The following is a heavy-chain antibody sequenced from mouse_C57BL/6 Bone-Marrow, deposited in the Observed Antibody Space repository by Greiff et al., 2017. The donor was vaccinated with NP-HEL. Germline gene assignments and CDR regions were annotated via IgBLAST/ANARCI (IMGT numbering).Heavy chain of an antibody. D-gene: IGHD1-1*01. J-gene: IGHJ4*01. CDR2: IWSGGST. Sequence: QVQLKQSGPGLVQPSQSLSITCTVSGFSLTSYGVHWVRQSPGKGLESLGVIWSGGSTDYNAAFISRLSISKDNSKSQVFFKMNSLQADDTAIYYCARKNYGSEGYAMDYWGQGTSVTVSS. CDR1: GFSLTSYG. V-gene: IGHV2-2*01. CDR3: ARKNYGSEGYAMDY.